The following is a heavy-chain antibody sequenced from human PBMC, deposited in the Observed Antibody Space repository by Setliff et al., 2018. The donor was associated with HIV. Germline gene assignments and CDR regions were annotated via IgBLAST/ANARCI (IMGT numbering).Heavy chain of an antibody. CDR1: GGSISTGNYY. J-gene: IGHJ4*02. V-gene: IGHV4-61*09. Sequence: SETLSLTCTVSGGSISTGNYYWGWIRQPAGKGLEWIGHIYSTGSTNYNPSLKSRATLSLDTSKNQFALTLSSVTAADTAVYYCARGNCDGGTCFSGYHFDFWGQGKLVTVSS. CDR3: ARGNCDGGTCFSGYHFDF. CDR2: IYSTGST. D-gene: IGHD2-15*01.